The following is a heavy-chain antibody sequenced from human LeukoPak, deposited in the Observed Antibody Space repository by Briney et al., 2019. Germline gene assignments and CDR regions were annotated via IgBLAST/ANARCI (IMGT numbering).Heavy chain of an antibody. J-gene: IGHJ5*02. CDR3: AKYDYVWGSYAS. D-gene: IGHD3-16*01. Sequence: GGSLRLSCAASGFTFSSFAMSWVRQAGGKGLERVSGISGVGDTTYYADSVKGRFTTSRDNSKTTLYLQMNSLRAEDTAVYYCAKYDYVWGSYASWGQGTVVSVSS. CDR2: ISGVGDTT. V-gene: IGHV3-23*01. CDR1: GFTFSSFA.